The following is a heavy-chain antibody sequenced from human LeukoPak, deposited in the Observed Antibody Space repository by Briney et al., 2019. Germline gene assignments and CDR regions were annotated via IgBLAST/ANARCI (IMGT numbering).Heavy chain of an antibody. D-gene: IGHD3-22*01. CDR1: GYTFTGYY. CDR2: INPNSGGT. J-gene: IGHJ3*02. CDR3: ARDADSSGYHDAFDI. Sequence: ASVKVSCKASGYTFTGYYMHWVRQAPGQGLEWMGRINPNSGGTNYAQKFQGRVTMTRDTSISTAYMELSRLRPDDTAVYYCARDADSSGYHDAFDIWGQGTMVTVSS. V-gene: IGHV1-2*06.